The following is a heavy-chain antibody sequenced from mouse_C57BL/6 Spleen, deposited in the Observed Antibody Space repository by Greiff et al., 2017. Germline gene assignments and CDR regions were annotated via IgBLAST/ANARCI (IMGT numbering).Heavy chain of an antibody. CDR2: IYPGSGST. CDR3: ARREDSWFAY. CDR1: GYTFTSYW. Sequence: VQLQQPGAELVKPGASVQMSCKASGYTFTSYWITWVKQRPGQVLEWIGDIYPGSGSTNYNEKFKSKATLTVDTSSSTAYMQLRSLTSEDSAVYYCARREDSWFAYWGQGTLVTVSA. V-gene: IGHV1-55*01. J-gene: IGHJ3*01.